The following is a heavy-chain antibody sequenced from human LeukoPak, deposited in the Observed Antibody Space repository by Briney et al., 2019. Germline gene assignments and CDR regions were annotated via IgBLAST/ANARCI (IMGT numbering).Heavy chain of an antibody. CDR1: AGSVSGYY. D-gene: IGHD3-16*01. CDR2: INHSGST. CDR3: ARWGSADYGDY. V-gene: IGHV4-34*01. Sequence: SETLFLTCAVYAGSVSGYYWSWIRQPPGKGLEWIGEINHSGSTNYNPSLKSRVTISVDTSKNQFSLNLRSVTAADTAVYYCARWGSADYGDYWGQETLVTVSS. J-gene: IGHJ4*02.